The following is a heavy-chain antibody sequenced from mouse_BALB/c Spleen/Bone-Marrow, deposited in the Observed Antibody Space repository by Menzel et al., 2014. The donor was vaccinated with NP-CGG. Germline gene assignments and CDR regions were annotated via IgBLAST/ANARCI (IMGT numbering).Heavy chain of an antibody. J-gene: IGHJ3*01. CDR1: GYSFTGYY. CDR3: ASPIYYDSWFAY. CDR2: ISCYNGAT. V-gene: IGHV1S34*01. Sequence: LVKTGASVKISRKASGYSFTGYYIHWVKQSHGKSLEWIGYISCYNGATSYNQKFKGKATFTVDTSSSTAYLQFNSLTSVDSAVYYCASPIYYDSWFAYWGQGTLVTVSA. D-gene: IGHD2-4*01.